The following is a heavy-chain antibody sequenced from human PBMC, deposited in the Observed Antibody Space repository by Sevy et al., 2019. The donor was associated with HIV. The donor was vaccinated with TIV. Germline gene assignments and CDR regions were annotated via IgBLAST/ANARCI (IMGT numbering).Heavy chain of an antibody. CDR1: GFTVSSNY. CDR2: SYSGGST. CDR3: ARDGPDITIFGVVTYGMDV. V-gene: IGHV3-53*01. J-gene: IGHJ6*02. D-gene: IGHD3-3*01. Sequence: GGSLRLSCAASGFTVSSNYMSWVRQAPGKGLEWVSVSYSGGSTYYADSVKGRFTISRDNSKNTLYLQMNSLRAEDTAVYYCARDGPDITIFGVVTYGMDVWGQGTTVTVSS.